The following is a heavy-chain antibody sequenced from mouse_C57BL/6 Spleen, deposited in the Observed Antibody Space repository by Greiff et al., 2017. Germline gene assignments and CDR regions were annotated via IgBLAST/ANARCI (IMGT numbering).Heavy chain of an antibody. V-gene: IGHV5-17*01. J-gene: IGHJ4*01. D-gene: IGHD2-3*01. Sequence: DVKLVESGGGLVKPGGSLKLSCAASGFTFSDYGMHWVRQAPEKGLEWVAFISSGSSTIYYADTVKGRFTISRDNAKNTLFLQMTSLRSEDTAMYYCARDYDGLYAMDYWGQGTSVTVSS. CDR1: GFTFSDYG. CDR3: ARDYDGLYAMDY. CDR2: ISSGSSTI.